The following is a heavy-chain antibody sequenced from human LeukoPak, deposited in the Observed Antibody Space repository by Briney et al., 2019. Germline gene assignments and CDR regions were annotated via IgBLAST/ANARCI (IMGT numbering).Heavy chain of an antibody. J-gene: IGHJ4*02. CDR2: MSYDGSNK. Sequence: GGSLRLSCAASGFTFSSYGMHWVRQAPGKGLEWVAVMSYDGSNKYYADSVKGRFTISRDNSKNTLYLQMNSLRAEDTAVYYCAKDLGVVVTTFDYWGQGTLVTVSS. D-gene: IGHD3-22*01. V-gene: IGHV3-30*18. CDR3: AKDLGVVVTTFDY. CDR1: GFTFSSYG.